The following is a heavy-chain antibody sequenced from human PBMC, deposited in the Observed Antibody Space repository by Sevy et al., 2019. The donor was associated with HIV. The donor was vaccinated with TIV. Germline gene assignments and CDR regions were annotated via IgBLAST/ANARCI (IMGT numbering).Heavy chain of an antibody. V-gene: IGHV1-46*01. Sequence: ASVKVSCKASGYTFTSYYMHWVRQAPGQGLEWMGIINPSGGSTSYEQKFQGRVTMTRDTSTSTVYMELSSLRSEDTAVYYCARDRRGYSSSWYWFDPWGQGTLVTVSS. CDR3: ARDRRGYSSSWYWFDP. D-gene: IGHD6-13*01. CDR1: GYTFTSYY. CDR2: INPSGGST. J-gene: IGHJ5*02.